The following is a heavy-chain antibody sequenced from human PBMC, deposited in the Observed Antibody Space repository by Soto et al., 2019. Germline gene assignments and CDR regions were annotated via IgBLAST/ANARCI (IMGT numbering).Heavy chain of an antibody. Sequence: QVQLQQWGAGLLKPSETLSLTCAVYGGFVSSGSYYWSWIRQPPGKGLEWIGEMSHSGGTHFNPSLKSLVTISVDTSKNQFSLKMSSVTAADTALYYCARVERGTATTVVDALDIWGPGTMVTVSS. CDR2: MSHSGGT. CDR3: ARVERGTATTVVDALDI. J-gene: IGHJ3*02. D-gene: IGHD1-1*01. V-gene: IGHV4-34*01. CDR1: GGFVSSGSYY.